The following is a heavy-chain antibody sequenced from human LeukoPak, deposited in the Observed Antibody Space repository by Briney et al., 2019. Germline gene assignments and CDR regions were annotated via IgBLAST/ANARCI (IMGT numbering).Heavy chain of an antibody. D-gene: IGHD1-20*01. CDR2: IWYDGSNN. CDR3: AMAPNWNPYCVHV. J-gene: IGHJ6*03. CDR1: GFIFSSYN. V-gene: IGHV3-33*01. Sequence: PGGSLRLSCAASGFIFSSYNMFWVRQAPGKGLEWVAVIWYDGSNNYYAESVKGRFIISRDTSKNTLYLQMNSLRAEDTAMYYCAMAPNWNPYCVHVWGTWTTVTVSS.